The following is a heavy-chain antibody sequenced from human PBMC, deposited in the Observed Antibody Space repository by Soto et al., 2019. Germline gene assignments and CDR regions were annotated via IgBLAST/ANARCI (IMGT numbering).Heavy chain of an antibody. V-gene: IGHV3-23*01. D-gene: IGHD2-2*01. CDR1: GFTFSSFA. J-gene: IGHJ5*02. CDR2: ISGSGSST. CDR3: AKKGSTSGDWFDP. Sequence: GGSLRLSCEASGFTFSSFAMSWVRQAPGKGLEWVSTISGSGSSTYYADSVKGRFTISRDNSKDTLYLQMNSLRAEDTAVYYCAKKGSTSGDWFDPWGQGTLVTVSS.